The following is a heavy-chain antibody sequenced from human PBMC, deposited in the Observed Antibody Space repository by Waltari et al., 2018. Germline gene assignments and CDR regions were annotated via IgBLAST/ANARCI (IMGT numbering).Heavy chain of an antibody. CDR1: GLSVSSNS. CDR2: IQSGGST. Sequence: EVQQVESGGGLVQPGGSLRLSCAASGLSVSSNSMTWVRQAPGKGLGWVSVIQSGGSTYYADSVRGRFTISRDSSKNTLYLQMDSLRAEDTAVYYCARGSVAGRLTFDIWGQGTMVTVSS. V-gene: IGHV3-66*01. J-gene: IGHJ3*02. CDR3: ARGSVAGRLTFDI. D-gene: IGHD6-19*01.